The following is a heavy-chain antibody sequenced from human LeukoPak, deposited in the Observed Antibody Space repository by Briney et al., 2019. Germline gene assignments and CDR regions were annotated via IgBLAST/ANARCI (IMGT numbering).Heavy chain of an antibody. D-gene: IGHD3-22*01. CDR3: ARRPYSDTSGRLSDV. Sequence: GGSLRLSCAASGFAFSSYNMNWVRQAPGKGLEWISYIGSSGSPTHYADSVGGPFTISRDNAKNSLYLQMNSLRDEDTAVYFCARRPYSDTSGRLSDVWGQGTTVTVSS. V-gene: IGHV3-48*02. J-gene: IGHJ6*02. CDR1: GFAFSSYN. CDR2: IGSSGSPT.